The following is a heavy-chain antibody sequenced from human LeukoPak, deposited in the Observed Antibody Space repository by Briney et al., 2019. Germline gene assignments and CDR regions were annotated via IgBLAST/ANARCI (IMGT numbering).Heavy chain of an antibody. J-gene: IGHJ1*01. D-gene: IGHD3-16*02. CDR2: INHSGST. Sequence: SETLSLTCAVYGGSFSGYYWSWIRQPPGKGLEWIGEINHSGSTNYNPSLKSRVTISVDTSKNQFSLKLSSVTAADTAVYYCARSITYYDYVWGSYRSTNECFQHWGQGTLVTVSS. V-gene: IGHV4-34*01. CDR1: GGSFSGYY. CDR3: ARSITYYDYVWGSYRSTNECFQH.